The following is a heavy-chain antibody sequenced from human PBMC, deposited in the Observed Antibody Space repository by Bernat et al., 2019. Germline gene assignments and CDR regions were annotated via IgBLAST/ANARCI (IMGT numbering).Heavy chain of an antibody. CDR1: GFTFSSYA. V-gene: IGHV3-30-3*01. Sequence: QVQLVESGGGVVQPGRSLRLSCAASGFTFSSYAMHWVRQAPGKGLEWVAVISYDGSNKYYADSVKGRFTISRDNAKNSLYLQMNSLRDEDTAVYYCARGCSSTSCHSFQHWGQGTLVTVSS. J-gene: IGHJ1*01. CDR3: ARGCSSTSCHSFQH. CDR2: ISYDGSNK. D-gene: IGHD2-2*02.